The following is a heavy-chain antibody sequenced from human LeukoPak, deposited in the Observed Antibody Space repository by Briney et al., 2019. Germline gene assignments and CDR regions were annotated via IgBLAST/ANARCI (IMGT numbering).Heavy chain of an antibody. CDR3: ARADGYCSGGSCYPRAFDI. Sequence: SETLSLTCTVPGGSISSYYWSWIRQPPGKGLEWIGYIYYSGSTNYNPSLKGRVTISVDTSKNQFSLKLSSVTAADTAVYYCARADGYCSGGSCYPRAFDIWGQGTMVTVSS. J-gene: IGHJ3*02. D-gene: IGHD2-15*01. V-gene: IGHV4-59*01. CDR1: GGSISSYY. CDR2: IYYSGST.